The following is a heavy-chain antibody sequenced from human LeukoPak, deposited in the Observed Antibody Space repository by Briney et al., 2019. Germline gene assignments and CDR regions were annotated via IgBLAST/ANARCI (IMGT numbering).Heavy chain of an antibody. V-gene: IGHV3-23*01. J-gene: IGHJ4*02. Sequence: GGSLRLSCAASGFTFSSYAMSWVRQAPGKGLEWVSAISGSGGSTYYADFVKGQFTISRDNSKNTLYMQMNSLRAEDTAVYYCAKATKNWGSGNYLDYWGQGTLVTVPS. CDR2: ISGSGGST. D-gene: IGHD7-27*01. CDR1: GFTFSSYA. CDR3: AKATKNWGSGNYLDY.